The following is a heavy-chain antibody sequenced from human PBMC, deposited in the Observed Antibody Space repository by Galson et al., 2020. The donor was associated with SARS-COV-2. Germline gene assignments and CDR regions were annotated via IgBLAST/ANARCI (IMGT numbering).Heavy chain of an antibody. CDR2: IWYDGSNK. J-gene: IGHJ4*02. Sequence: GGSLRLSCAASGFTFSSYGMHWVRQAPGKGLERVAVIWYDGSNKYYADSVKGRFTISRDNSKNTLYLQMNSLRAEDTAVYYCARDALVATGIHFDYWGQGTLVTVSS. D-gene: IGHD5-12*01. V-gene: IGHV3-33*01. CDR1: GFTFSSYG. CDR3: ARDALVATGIHFDY.